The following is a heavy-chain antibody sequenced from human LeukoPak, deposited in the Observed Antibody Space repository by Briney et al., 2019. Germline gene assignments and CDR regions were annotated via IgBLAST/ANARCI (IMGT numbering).Heavy chain of an antibody. D-gene: IGHD4-17*01. CDR2: ISAYNGNT. Sequence: ASEKVSCKASGYTFTSYGISWVRQAPGQGDEWMGWISAYNGNTNYAQKLQGRVTMTTDTSTSTAYMELRSLRSDDTAVYYCARSHDYGDYGGYFDYWGQGTLVTVSS. CDR1: GYTFTSYG. J-gene: IGHJ4*02. CDR3: ARSHDYGDYGGYFDY. V-gene: IGHV1-18*01.